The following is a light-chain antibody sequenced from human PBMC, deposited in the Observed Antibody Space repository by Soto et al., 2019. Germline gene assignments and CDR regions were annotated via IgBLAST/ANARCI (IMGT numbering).Light chain of an antibody. V-gene: IGLV2-14*01. J-gene: IGLJ2*01. CDR2: DVG. CDR1: SSDIGAYNY. CDR3: TSYTTSTIVA. Sequence: QSVLTQPASVSASPGQSITISCTGTSSDIGAYNYVSWYQQPPGKAPKLIIYDVGVRPSGVSSRFSGSKSANTASLTISGLQAEDEGDYYCTSYTTSTIVAFGGGTKSPS.